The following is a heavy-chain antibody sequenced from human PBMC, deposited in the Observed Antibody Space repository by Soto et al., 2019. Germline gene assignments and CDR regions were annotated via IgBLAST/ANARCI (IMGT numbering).Heavy chain of an antibody. CDR1: GYTFTSYG. CDR2: ISAYNGNT. D-gene: IGHD3-3*01. Sequence: ASVKVSCKASGYTFTSYGISWVRQAPGQGLEWMGWISAYNGNTNYAQKLQGRVTMTTDTSTSTAYMELRSLRSDDTAVYYCARGHYDFWSGYYTDYYYYYMDVWGKGTTVTVSS. CDR3: ARGHYDFWSGYYTDYYYYYMDV. V-gene: IGHV1-18*01. J-gene: IGHJ6*03.